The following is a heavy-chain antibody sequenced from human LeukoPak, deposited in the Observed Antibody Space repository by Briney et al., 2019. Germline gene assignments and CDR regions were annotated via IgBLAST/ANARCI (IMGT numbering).Heavy chain of an antibody. CDR1: GGSISSYY. J-gene: IGHJ5*01. D-gene: IGHD3-10*01. Sequence: SETLSLTCSVSGGSISSYYWSWIRQPPGRGLEWLGYVYHNGGVFYNPSLKTPVTIGLDRSKSQFSLKMSPVSAADTAVYYCARWYGSGTRNPWFNSWGQGARVTVSS. CDR2: VYHNGGV. CDR3: ARWYGSGTRNPWFNS. V-gene: IGHV4-59*12.